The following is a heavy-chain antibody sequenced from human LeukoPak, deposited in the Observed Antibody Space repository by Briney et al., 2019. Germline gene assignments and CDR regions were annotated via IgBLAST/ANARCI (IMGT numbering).Heavy chain of an antibody. V-gene: IGHV4-31*03. J-gene: IGHJ4*02. Sequence: PSQTLSLTCTVSGGSISSGGNYWSWLRQLPGKGLEWLGYIYYVGNTNYNPSLKSRLSMSVDTSKNQFSLSLTSVTAADTAVYYCARIEVIGSTRFFDCWGEGALV. CDR2: IYYVGNT. CDR3: ARIEVIGSTRFFDC. D-gene: IGHD3-16*02. CDR1: GGSISSGGNY.